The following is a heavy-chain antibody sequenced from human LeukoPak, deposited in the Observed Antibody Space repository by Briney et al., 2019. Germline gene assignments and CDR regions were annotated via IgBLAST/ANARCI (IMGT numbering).Heavy chain of an antibody. CDR3: ARARPYSSSWYRTVMYYFDY. CDR2: INPNSGGT. Sequence: ASVKVSCKASGYTFTGYYMHWVRQAPGQGLEWMGWINPNSGGTNYAQKFQGRVTMTRDTSISTAYMELSRLRSDDTAVYYCARARPYSSSWYRTVMYYFDYWGQGTLVTVSS. D-gene: IGHD6-13*01. CDR1: GYTFTGYY. V-gene: IGHV1-2*02. J-gene: IGHJ4*02.